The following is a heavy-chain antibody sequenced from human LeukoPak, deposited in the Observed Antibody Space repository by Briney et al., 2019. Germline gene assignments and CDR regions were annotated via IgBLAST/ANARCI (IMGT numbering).Heavy chain of an antibody. CDR1: GFTFSDYS. V-gene: IGHV3-21*01. D-gene: IGHD6-19*01. J-gene: IGHJ6*03. CDR3: ARSSGWYHRGPDYYYYYMDV. CDR2: ISGSSTYI. Sequence: PGGSLRLSCAASGFTFSDYSMNWVRQAPGQGLEWVSSISGSSTYIYYSDSLKGRFTISRDNAKNSLFLQMNSLRAEDTAGYYCARSSGWYHRGPDYYYYYMDVWGKGTTVTVS.